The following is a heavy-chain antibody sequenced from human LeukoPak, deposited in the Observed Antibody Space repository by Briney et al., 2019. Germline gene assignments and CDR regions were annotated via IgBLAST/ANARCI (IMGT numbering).Heavy chain of an antibody. CDR1: GGSISSSSYY. J-gene: IGHJ6*03. V-gene: IGHV4-39*01. D-gene: IGHD3-9*01. CDR3: ARAVYYDILTGQIVPIYMDV. CDR2: IYYSGST. Sequence: SETLSLTCTVSGGSISSSSYYWGWIRQPPGKGLEWIGSIYYSGSTYYNPSLKSRVTISVDTSKNQFSLKLSSVTAADTAVYYCARAVYYDILTGQIVPIYMDVWGKGTTVTISS.